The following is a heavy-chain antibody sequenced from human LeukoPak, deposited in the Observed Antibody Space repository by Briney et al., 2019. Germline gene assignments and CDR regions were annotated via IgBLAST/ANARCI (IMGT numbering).Heavy chain of an antibody. CDR1: GFTFSIYA. CDR3: AKSPTLYPSSGGFDY. Sequence: PGGSLRLSCTASGFTFSIYAMSWVRQAPGKGLEWVSAISGSGSSTYYADSVKGRFTISRDNSKNTLYLQMNSLRAEDTAVYYCAKSPTLYPSSGGFDYWGQGTLVTVSS. D-gene: IGHD6-25*01. V-gene: IGHV3-23*01. J-gene: IGHJ4*02. CDR2: ISGSGSST.